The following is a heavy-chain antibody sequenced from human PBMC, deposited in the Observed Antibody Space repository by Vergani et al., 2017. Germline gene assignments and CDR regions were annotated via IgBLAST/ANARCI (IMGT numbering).Heavy chain of an antibody. CDR1: GVSVTDYT. CDR3: AGDTHSWQRADR. V-gene: IGHV4-59*02. D-gene: IGHD6-13*01. CDR2: LSTTGGA. J-gene: IGHJ5*02. Sequence: QAQLQESGPGLVKPSETLSLTCHAFGVSVTDYTCNWIRQAPGKGLEWIGSLSTTGGATNASHNTSLKSRVSISVDTSKSQFSLGLTSVTAADSAIYYCAGDTHSWQRADRWGQGLLVSVSS.